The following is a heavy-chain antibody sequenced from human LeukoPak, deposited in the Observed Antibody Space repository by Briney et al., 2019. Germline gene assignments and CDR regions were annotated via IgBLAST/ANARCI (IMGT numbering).Heavy chain of an antibody. CDR1: GGSISSYY. CDR2: IYYSGST. D-gene: IGHD7-27*01. CDR3: ASWGLIDAFDI. J-gene: IGHJ3*02. Sequence: SETLSLTCTVSGGSISSYYCSWVRQPPGKGGEWIGYIYYSGSTTYTPSLKSRVTISVDTSKNQFSLKLSSVTAADTAVYYCASWGLIDAFDIWGQGTMVTASS. V-gene: IGHV4-59*08.